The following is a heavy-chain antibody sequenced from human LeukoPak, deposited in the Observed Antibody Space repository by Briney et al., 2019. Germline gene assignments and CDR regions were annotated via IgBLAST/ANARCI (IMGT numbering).Heavy chain of an antibody. D-gene: IGHD5-18*01. J-gene: IGHJ4*02. Sequence: PGGSLRLSCAASGFTFSNYAMSWVRQAPGKGLEWVSVISGSGGSTNFADSVKGRFTSSRDNSKNTLYLQMHSLSVEDTAVYYCAQGRLGYSYGAFDHWGQGTLVTVSS. CDR3: AQGRLGYSYGAFDH. CDR1: GFTFSNYA. V-gene: IGHV3-23*01. CDR2: ISGSGGST.